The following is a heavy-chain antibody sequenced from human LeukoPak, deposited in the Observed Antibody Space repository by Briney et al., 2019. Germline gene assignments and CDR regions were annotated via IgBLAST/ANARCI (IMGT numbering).Heavy chain of an antibody. CDR2: IYPGDSDT. CDR1: GYSFTSYW. CDR3: ARRGQRWGYYDSSGYFY. V-gene: IGHV5-51*01. D-gene: IGHD3-22*01. Sequence: PGESLKISCKGSGYSFTSYWIGWGRQMPGKGLEWMGIIYPGDSDTRYSPSFQGQVTISADKSISTAYLQWSSLKASDTAMYYCARRGQRWGYYDSSGYFYWGQGTLVTVSS. J-gene: IGHJ4*02.